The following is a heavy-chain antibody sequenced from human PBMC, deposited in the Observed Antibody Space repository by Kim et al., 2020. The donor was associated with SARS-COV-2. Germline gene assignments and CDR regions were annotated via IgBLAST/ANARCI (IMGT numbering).Heavy chain of an antibody. D-gene: IGHD3-9*01. CDR2: IHHTGIA. Sequence: SETLSLTCNVSGASITSGDYFWTWIRQNPGQGLEWIGYIHHTGIAHYSPSLKSRVTISVDTSKNLFSLKMTAVTAADTAVYYCARDNWRYEILPGYYPCGMDVWGQGTTVTVAS. CDR3: ARDNWRYEILPGYYPCGMDV. CDR1: GASITSGDYF. J-gene: IGHJ6*02. V-gene: IGHV4-31*03.